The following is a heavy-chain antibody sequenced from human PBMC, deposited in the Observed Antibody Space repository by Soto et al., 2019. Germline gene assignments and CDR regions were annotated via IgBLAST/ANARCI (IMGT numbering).Heavy chain of an antibody. V-gene: IGHV3-7*01. Sequence: EVQLVESGGGLVQPGGSLRLSCAASGFTFSSYWMNWVRQAPGKGLEWVANIKQDGSEKYYVDSVKGRFTISRDNAKNSPYLQMNSLRAEDTAVYYCARDPNWNYPDYWGQGTLVTVSS. D-gene: IGHD1-20*01. CDR3: ARDPNWNYPDY. J-gene: IGHJ4*02. CDR2: IKQDGSEK. CDR1: GFTFSSYW.